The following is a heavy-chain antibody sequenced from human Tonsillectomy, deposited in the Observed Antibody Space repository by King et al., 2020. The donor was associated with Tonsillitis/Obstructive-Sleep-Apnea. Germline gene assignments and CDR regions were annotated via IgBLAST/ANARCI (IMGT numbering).Heavy chain of an antibody. J-gene: IGHJ5*02. CDR1: GFSLSTSGMG. CDR3: ARRGIVTIFGVVIRGDWFDP. V-gene: IGHV2-5*02. D-gene: IGHD3-3*01. CDR2: IYWDDDK. Sequence: ITLKESGPTLVKPTQTLTLTCTFSGFSLSTSGMGVGWIRQPPGKALEWLALIYWDDDKRYSPSLKSRLTITKDTSKNQVVLTMTSMDPVDTAKYYCARRGIVTIFGVVIRGDWFDPWGQGTLVTVSS.